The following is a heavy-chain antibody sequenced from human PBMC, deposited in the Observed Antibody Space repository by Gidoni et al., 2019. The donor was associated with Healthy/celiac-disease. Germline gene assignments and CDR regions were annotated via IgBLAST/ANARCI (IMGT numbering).Heavy chain of an antibody. Sequence: EVQLVESGGGLVKPGGSVRLYCAASGFTVSSYSMNWVRQAPGKGLGWVSSISSSSSYIYYADSVKGRFTISRDNAKNSLYLQMNSLRAEDTAVYYCARQYCGGDCYFDYWGQGTLVTVSS. CDR3: ARQYCGGDCYFDY. D-gene: IGHD2-21*02. J-gene: IGHJ4*02. V-gene: IGHV3-21*01. CDR1: GFTVSSYS. CDR2: ISSSSSYI.